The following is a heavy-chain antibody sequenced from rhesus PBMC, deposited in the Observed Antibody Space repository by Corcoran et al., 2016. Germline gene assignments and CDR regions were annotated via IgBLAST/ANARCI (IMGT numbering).Heavy chain of an antibody. CDR3: ARDFGIAAAGTIWGY. V-gene: IGHV4-160*01. D-gene: IGHD6-31*01. J-gene: IGHJ4*01. CDR1: GGSLRSYW. CDR2: IYGSGGSP. Sequence: QVQLQESGPGLVKPSETLYLTCAVSGGSLRSYWWGWIRQSPGKGLEWIGNIYGSGGSPQYHPYLKRRATISTDTSKNQFSLKLGSVTAAGTAVYYCARDFGIAAAGTIWGYWGQGVLVTVSS.